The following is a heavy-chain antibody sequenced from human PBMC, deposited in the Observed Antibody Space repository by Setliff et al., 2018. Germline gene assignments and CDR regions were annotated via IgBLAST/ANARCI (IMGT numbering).Heavy chain of an antibody. V-gene: IGHV1-2*02. CDR2: INPNNGDT. Sequence: ASVKVSCKASGYTFTGYYFHWVRQAPGQGLEWMGWINPNNGDTKSAQKFQGKVTMTRDTSTSTVYMEVSSLRSEDTAVYFCARDRFYNSWSGTSITAPHDAFDIWGQGTMVTVSS. J-gene: IGHJ3*02. D-gene: IGHD3-3*01. CDR1: GYTFTGYY. CDR3: ARDRFYNSWSGTSITAPHDAFDI.